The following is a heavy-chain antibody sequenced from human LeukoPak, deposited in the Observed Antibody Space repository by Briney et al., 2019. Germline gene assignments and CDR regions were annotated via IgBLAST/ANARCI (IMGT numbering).Heavy chain of an antibody. J-gene: IGHJ4*02. CDR3: ARISETAIIEAAEDL. Sequence: GGSLRLSCAASEFTFSSYEMIWVRQAPGKGLEWVSYISSSASTIYYPDFANGGSIISRDNAKNSLYLQLNSLRADDTAVYYCARISETAIIEAAEDLWGQGALVTVS. V-gene: IGHV3-48*03. D-gene: IGHD6-13*01. CDR1: EFTFSSYE. CDR2: ISSSASTI.